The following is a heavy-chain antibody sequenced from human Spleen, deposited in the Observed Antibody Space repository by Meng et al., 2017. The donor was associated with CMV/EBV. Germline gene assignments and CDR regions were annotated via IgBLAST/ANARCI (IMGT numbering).Heavy chain of an antibody. V-gene: IGHV4-34*01. CDR1: GGSFSGYY. CDR2: INHSGST. D-gene: IGHD1-26*01. CDR3: ASIGSYYEFDY. Sequence: QAQPQQWGAGLWNSSETLPLTCAVYGGSFSGYYWSWIRQPPGKGLEWIGEINHSGSTNYNPSLKSRVTISVDTSKNQFSLKLSSVTAADTAVYYCASIGSYYEFDYWGQGTLVTVSS. J-gene: IGHJ4*02.